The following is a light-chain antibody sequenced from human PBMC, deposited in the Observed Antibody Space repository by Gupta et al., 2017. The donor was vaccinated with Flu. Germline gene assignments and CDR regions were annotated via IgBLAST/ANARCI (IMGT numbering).Light chain of an antibody. V-gene: IGKV1-39*01. CDR3: QQRDSTPLT. J-gene: IGKJ1*01. Sequence: DIQMTQSPSSLSASVGDSVTITCRASQSISSYLDWYQQKPGKAPKLLIYAASSLQSGVPSRFSGSGSGTDFTLTISRLQPEDFATYYCQQRDSTPLTFGQGTKVEIK. CDR2: AAS. CDR1: QSISSY.